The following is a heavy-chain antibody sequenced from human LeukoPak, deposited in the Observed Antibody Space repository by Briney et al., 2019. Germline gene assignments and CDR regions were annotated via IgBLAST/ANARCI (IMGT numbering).Heavy chain of an antibody. CDR3: ARQAQIYRGSYYFDY. J-gene: IGHJ4*02. CDR2: IYPGDSDT. V-gene: IGHV5-51*01. CDR1: GYTFASYW. D-gene: IGHD6-13*01. Sequence: GESLKISCQGSGYTFASYWIGWVRQLPGKGLEWMRIIYPGDSDTRYGPSFQGQVTISADKSITTAYLQFSSLKASDTAVYYCARQAQIYRGSYYFDYWGQGTLVTVSS.